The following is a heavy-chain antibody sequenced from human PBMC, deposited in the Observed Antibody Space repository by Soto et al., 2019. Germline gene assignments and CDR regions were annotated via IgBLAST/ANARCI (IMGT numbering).Heavy chain of an antibody. CDR3: GREGLDIVVVVAATSYDAFDI. J-gene: IGHJ3*02. CDR2: IIPILGIA. Sequence: GASVKVSCKASGGTFSSYTISWVRQAPGQGLEWMGRIIPILGIANYAQKFQGRVTITADKSTSTAYMELSSLRSEDTAMYYCGREGLDIVVVVAATSYDAFDIWGQGIMVTVSS. V-gene: IGHV1-69*04. CDR1: GGTFSSYT. D-gene: IGHD2-15*01.